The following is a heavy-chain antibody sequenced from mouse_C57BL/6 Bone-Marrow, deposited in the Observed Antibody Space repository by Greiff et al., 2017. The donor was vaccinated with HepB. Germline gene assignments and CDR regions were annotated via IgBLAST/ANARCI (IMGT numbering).Heavy chain of an antibody. J-gene: IGHJ2*01. D-gene: IGHD1-1*01. Sequence: VQLQQSGAELAKPGASVKLSCKASGYTFTSYWMHWVKQRPGQGLEWIGYINPSSGYTKYNQKFKDQSTLTADKSSRSAYMEMSSLTYEDSAVYCCARVIRGYFDYWGQGTTLTVSS. CDR1: GYTFTSYW. CDR3: ARVIRGYFDY. CDR2: INPSSGYT. V-gene: IGHV1-7*01.